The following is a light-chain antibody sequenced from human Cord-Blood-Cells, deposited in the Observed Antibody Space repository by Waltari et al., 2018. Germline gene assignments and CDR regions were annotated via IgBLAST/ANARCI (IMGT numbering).Light chain of an antibody. V-gene: IGKV3-15*01. CDR3: QQYNNWIT. CDR1: QSVSSN. J-gene: IGKJ5*01. Sequence: EIVMLPSPATLSVSPGERATLSCRASQSVSSNLAWYQQKPGQAPRLLIYGASTRATGIPARFSGSGSGTEFTLTISSLQSEDFAVYYCQQYNNWITFGQGTRLEIK. CDR2: GAS.